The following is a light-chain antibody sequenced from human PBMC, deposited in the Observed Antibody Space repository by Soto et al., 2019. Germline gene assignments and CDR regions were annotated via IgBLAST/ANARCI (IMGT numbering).Light chain of an antibody. CDR1: SSDVGSYNL. Sequence: QSALTQPASVSGSPGQSLTISCTGNSSDVGSYNLVSWYQQHPGKAPKLMIYEGSKRPSGVSNRFSGSKSGNTASLTISGLQAEDEADYYCCSYAGSSTLVVFGGGTKLTVL. CDR2: EGS. J-gene: IGLJ2*01. CDR3: CSYAGSSTLVV. V-gene: IGLV2-23*01.